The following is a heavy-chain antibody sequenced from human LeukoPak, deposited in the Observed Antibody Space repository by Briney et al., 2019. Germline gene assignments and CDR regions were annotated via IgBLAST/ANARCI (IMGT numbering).Heavy chain of an antibody. J-gene: IGHJ4*02. Sequence: SVKVSSKASGGTFTSYAISWVRQAPGQGLEWMGGIIPIFGTANYTQKFQGRVTITADESTRTAYMELSSLRSEDTGVNYCAACSGGSCYIVYWGQGTLVTVSS. V-gene: IGHV1-69*01. CDR3: AACSGGSCYIVY. CDR1: GGTFTSYA. CDR2: IIPIFGTA. D-gene: IGHD2-15*01.